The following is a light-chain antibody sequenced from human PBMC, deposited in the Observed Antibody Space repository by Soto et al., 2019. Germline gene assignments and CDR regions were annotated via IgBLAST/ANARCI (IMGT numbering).Light chain of an antibody. V-gene: IGLV7-46*01. J-gene: IGLJ2*01. CDR1: TGAVTSGHY. CDR2: DTS. CDR3: LLSYTSGRPV. Sequence: QTVVTQEPSLTVSPGGTVTLTCGSSTGAVTSGHYPSWFQQKPGQAPKTLIYDTSNKQSWTPARFSGSLLGGKAALTLSGAQPEDEADFYCLLSYTSGRPVFGGGTKLTVL.